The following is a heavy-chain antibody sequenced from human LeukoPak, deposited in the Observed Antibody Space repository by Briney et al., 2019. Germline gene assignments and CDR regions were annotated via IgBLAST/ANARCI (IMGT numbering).Heavy chain of an antibody. CDR1: GFTFSSYA. J-gene: IGHJ5*02. V-gene: IGHV3-23*01. CDR2: ISGSGGST. CDR3: AKDSRGSSGWYWFDP. D-gene: IGHD6-19*01. Sequence: PGGSLRLSCAASGFTFSSYAMSWVRQAPGKGLEWVSAISGSGGSTYYADSVKGRFTISRDNPKDTLYLQMNSLRAEDTAVYYCAKDSRGSSGWYWFDPWGQGTLVTVSS.